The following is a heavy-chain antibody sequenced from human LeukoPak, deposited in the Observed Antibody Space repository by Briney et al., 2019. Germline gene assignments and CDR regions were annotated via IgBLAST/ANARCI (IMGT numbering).Heavy chain of an antibody. Sequence: PGGSLRLSCKGSGCSFTSYWIGWVRQMPGKGLEWMGIIYPGDSDTRYSPSFQGQVTISADKSISTAYLQWSSLKASDTAMYYCARGYYYDSSGYFDYWGQGTLVTVSS. CDR1: GCSFTSYW. J-gene: IGHJ4*02. D-gene: IGHD3-22*01. CDR2: IYPGDSDT. V-gene: IGHV5-51*01. CDR3: ARGYYYDSSGYFDY.